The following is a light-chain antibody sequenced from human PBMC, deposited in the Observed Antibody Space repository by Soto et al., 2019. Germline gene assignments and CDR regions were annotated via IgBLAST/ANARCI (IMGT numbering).Light chain of an antibody. V-gene: IGKV1-17*03. CDR1: QGISHY. CDR3: LQHNTYPLT. CDR2: GAS. J-gene: IGKJ4*01. Sequence: DIQMTQSPSAVSASVGERVTITCRASQGISHYLAWYQQRPGRVPKRLIYGASTLESGVPSRFSGSVSGTEFKLTISSLQPEDFGTYYCLQHNTYPLTFGGGTKVE.